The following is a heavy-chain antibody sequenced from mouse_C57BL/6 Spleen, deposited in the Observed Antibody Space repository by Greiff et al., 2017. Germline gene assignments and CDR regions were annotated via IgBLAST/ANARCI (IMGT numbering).Heavy chain of an antibody. CDR3: ATPYFPYAMDY. J-gene: IGHJ4*01. D-gene: IGHD6-5*01. CDR2: IWSGGST. V-gene: IGHV2-4*01. Sequence: VQRVESGPGLVQPSQSLSITCTVSGFSLTSYGVHWVRQPPGKGLEWLGVIWSGGSTDYNAAFISRLSISKDNSKSQVFFKMNSLQADDTAIYYCATPYFPYAMDYWGQGTSVTVSS. CDR1: GFSLTSYG.